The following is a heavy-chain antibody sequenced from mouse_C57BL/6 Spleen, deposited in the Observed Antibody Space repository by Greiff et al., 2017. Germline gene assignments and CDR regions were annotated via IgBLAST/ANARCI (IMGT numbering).Heavy chain of an antibody. Sequence: VKLMESGPGLVQPSQSLSITCTVSGFSLTSYGVHWVRQSPGKGLEWLGVIWRGGSTDYNAAFMSRLSITKDNSKSQVFFKMNSLQADDTAIYYCAKNALYYDYDQGYYFDYWGQGTTLTVSS. D-gene: IGHD2-4*01. J-gene: IGHJ2*01. CDR1: GFSLTSYG. CDR2: IWRGGST. CDR3: AKNALYYDYDQGYYFDY. V-gene: IGHV2-5*01.